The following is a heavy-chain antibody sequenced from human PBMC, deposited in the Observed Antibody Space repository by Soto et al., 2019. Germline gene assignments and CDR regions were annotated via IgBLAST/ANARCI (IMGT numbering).Heavy chain of an antibody. CDR2: IYYSGST. V-gene: IGHV4-31*03. CDR3: ARDSPYDFWSGYSNAFDI. CDR1: GGSISSGGYY. D-gene: IGHD3-3*01. Sequence: SETLSLTCTVSGGSISSGGYYWSWIRQHPGKGLEWIGYIYYSGSTYCNPSLKSRVTISLDTSKNQFSLKLSSVTAADTAVYFCARDSPYDFWSGYSNAFDIWGQGTMVTVSS. J-gene: IGHJ3*02.